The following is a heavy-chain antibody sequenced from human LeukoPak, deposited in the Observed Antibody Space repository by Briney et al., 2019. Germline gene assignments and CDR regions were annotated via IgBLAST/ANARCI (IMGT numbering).Heavy chain of an antibody. CDR2: ISKNGGST. D-gene: IGHD6-19*01. V-gene: IGHV3-64*01. CDR1: GFTLSSYS. CDR3: ARVDSGSACAS. J-gene: IGHJ1*01. Sequence: GGSLRLSWAASGFTLSSYSMHWVRQAPGKGLEFVSAISKNGGSTYYANSVKGRFTISRDISKNTLYLQMGSLRPEDMAVYYCARVDSGSACASWGQGILVTVSS.